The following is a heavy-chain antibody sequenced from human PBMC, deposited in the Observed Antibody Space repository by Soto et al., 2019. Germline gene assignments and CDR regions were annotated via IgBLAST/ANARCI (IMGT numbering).Heavy chain of an antibody. J-gene: IGHJ5*02. D-gene: IGHD4-17*01. Sequence: SETLSLTCTVSGGSISSGGYYWSWIRQHPGKGLEWIGYIYYSGSTYYNPSLKSRVTISVDTSKNQFSLKLSSVTAADTAVYYCARGRTTGNWFDPWGQGTLVTVSS. CDR3: ARGRTTGNWFDP. V-gene: IGHV4-31*03. CDR2: IYYSGST. CDR1: GGSISSGGYY.